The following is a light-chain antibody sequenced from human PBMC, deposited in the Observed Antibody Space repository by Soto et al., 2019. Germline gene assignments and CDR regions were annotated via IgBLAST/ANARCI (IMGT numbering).Light chain of an antibody. CDR3: QQYSSTLWT. V-gene: IGKV4-1*01. CDR2: WAS. J-gene: IGKJ1*01. Sequence: DIVMTQSPDSLAVSLGERATINCKSSQSVLYSSSNKSYLAWYQQKPGRPPKLLIYWASTRESGVPDRFSGSGSGTDFTLTISSLQAEDVAVYYCQQYSSTLWTFGQGTKVEIK. CDR1: QSVLYSSSNKSY.